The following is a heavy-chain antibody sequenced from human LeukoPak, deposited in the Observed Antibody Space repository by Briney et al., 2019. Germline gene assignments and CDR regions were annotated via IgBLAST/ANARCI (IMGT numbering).Heavy chain of an antibody. J-gene: IGHJ5*02. CDR2: ISAYNGNT. CDR3: ATLDFTFGGVA. D-gene: IGHD3-16*01. CDR1: GYTFTRYG. Sequence: GASVKVSCKASGYTFTRYGISWVGQAPGQGLEWMGWISAYNGNTNYAQKLQGRVTMTTDTSTSTAYMELRSLRSDDTAAYYCATLDFTFGGVAWGQGTLVTVSS. V-gene: IGHV1-18*01.